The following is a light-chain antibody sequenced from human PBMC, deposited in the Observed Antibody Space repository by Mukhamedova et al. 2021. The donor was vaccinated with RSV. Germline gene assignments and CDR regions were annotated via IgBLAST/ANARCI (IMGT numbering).Light chain of an antibody. Sequence: WYQRRVHGKAPKLLIYDASNLETGVPSRFSGSGSGTDFTFTISSLQPEDLATYYCQQFGSLTFAFGPGTKVDI. CDR2: DAS. V-gene: IGKV1-33*01. J-gene: IGKJ3*01. CDR3: QQFGSLTFA.